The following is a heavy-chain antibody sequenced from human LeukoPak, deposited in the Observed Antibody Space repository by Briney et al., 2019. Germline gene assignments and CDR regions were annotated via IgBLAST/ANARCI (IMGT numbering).Heavy chain of an antibody. CDR1: GFTFSNAW. D-gene: IGHD3-22*01. Sequence: GGSLRLSCAASGFTFSNAWMSWVRQAPGKGLEWVSSISSSSSYIYYADSVKGRFTISRDNAKNSLYLQMNSLRAEDTAVYYCARGTEGSGYSLSYYGMDVWGQGATVTVSS. CDR2: ISSSSSYI. V-gene: IGHV3-21*01. J-gene: IGHJ6*02. CDR3: ARGTEGSGYSLSYYGMDV.